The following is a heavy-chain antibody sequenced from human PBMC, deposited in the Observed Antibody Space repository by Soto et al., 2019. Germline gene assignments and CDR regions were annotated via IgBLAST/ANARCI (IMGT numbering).Heavy chain of an antibody. D-gene: IGHD3-16*01. CDR2: IKQDGSEK. CDR1: GFTFSSYW. Sequence: GGSLRLSCAASGFTFSSYWMSWVRQAPGKGLEWVANIKQDGSEKYYVDSVKGRFTISRDNAKNSLYLQMNSLRAEDTAVYYCAREGDYYYHYGMDVWGQGTTVTVSS. CDR3: AREGDYYYHYGMDV. J-gene: IGHJ6*02. V-gene: IGHV3-7*01.